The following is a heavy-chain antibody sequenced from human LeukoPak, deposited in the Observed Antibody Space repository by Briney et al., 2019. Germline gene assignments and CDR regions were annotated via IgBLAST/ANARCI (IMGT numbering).Heavy chain of an antibody. Sequence: SETLSLTCAVYGGSFSGYYWSWIRQPPGKGLEWIGEINHSGSTNYNPSLKSRVTISVDTSKKQFSLNLRSVTAADTAVYYCARGLNVVATFYYNYGMDVWGQGTTVTVSS. J-gene: IGHJ6*02. CDR1: GGSFSGYY. CDR2: INHSGST. D-gene: IGHD2-15*01. CDR3: ARGLNVVATFYYNYGMDV. V-gene: IGHV4-34*01.